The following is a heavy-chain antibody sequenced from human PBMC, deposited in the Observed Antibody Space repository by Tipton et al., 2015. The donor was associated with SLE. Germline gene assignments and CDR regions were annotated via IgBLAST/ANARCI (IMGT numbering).Heavy chain of an antibody. D-gene: IGHD3-16*02. CDR1: GGSISSGHY. Sequence: TLSLTCTVSGGSISSGHYWSWVRQSAGKALEWIGRIHTIGTTIYNPSLKSRVTISVDTSKNQFSLRLTSVTAADTAVYYCARVGRLHLGELSPPFDYWGQGTLVTVSS. J-gene: IGHJ4*02. CDR2: IHTIGTT. CDR3: ARVGRLHLGELSPPFDY. V-gene: IGHV4-61*02.